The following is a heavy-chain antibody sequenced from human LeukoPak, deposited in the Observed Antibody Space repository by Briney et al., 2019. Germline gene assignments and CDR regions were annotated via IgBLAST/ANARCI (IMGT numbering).Heavy chain of an antibody. D-gene: IGHD3-10*01. V-gene: IGHV1-69*05. Sequence: SVKVSCKASGGTISSYSMGWVRQAPGQGLEWLGGFIPILRTPKDAQKFQGRVSITTDESTNTVYMELSGLRSEDTAVYYCATPSRGHAFDIWGQGTMVTVSA. J-gene: IGHJ3*02. CDR1: GGTISSYS. CDR3: ATPSRGHAFDI. CDR2: FIPILRTP.